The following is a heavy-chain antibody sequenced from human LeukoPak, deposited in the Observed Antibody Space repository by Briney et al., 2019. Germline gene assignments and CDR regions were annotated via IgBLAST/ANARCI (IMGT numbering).Heavy chain of an antibody. CDR2: IKSKTDGVTI. Sequence: PGGSLRLSCAASGFTFNNAWMSWVRQAPGKGLEWVGRIKSKTDGVTIDYAAPVKGRFTISRDDSKDTLYLQMNSLKIEDTAIYYCTTLHYYGSGSYFPPDYWGQGTLVTVSS. CDR3: TTLHYYGSGSYFPPDY. CDR1: GFTFNNAW. V-gene: IGHV3-15*01. D-gene: IGHD3-10*01. J-gene: IGHJ4*02.